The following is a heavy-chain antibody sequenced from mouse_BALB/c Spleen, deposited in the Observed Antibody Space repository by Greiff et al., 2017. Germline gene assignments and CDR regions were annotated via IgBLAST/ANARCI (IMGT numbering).Heavy chain of an antibody. D-gene: IGHD2-1*01. CDR1: GFSLTSYG. J-gene: IGHJ4*01. Sequence: VQGVESGPGLVAPSQSLSITCTVSGFSLTSYGVSWVRQPPGKGLEWLGVIWGDGSTNSHSALISRLSISKDNSKSQVFLKLNSLQTDDTATYYCAKTFYGNYGGNPYYAMDYWGQGTSVTVSS. CDR3: AKTFYGNYGGNPYYAMDY. V-gene: IGHV2-3*01. CDR2: IWGDGST.